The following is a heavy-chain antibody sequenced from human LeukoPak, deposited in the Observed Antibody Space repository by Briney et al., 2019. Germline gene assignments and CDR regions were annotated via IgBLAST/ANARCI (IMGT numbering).Heavy chain of an antibody. V-gene: IGHV3-11*01. CDR3: ARVPRAIRGVVDY. D-gene: IGHD3-10*01. Sequence: GGSLRLSCVASGFTFSDYYMSWIGQAPAKGLEWVSYISSSGSTIYYADSVKGRFTISRDNAKNSLYLQMNSLRAEYTAVYYCARVPRAIRGVVDYWGQGTLVTVSS. CDR1: GFTFSDYY. CDR2: ISSSGSTI. J-gene: IGHJ4*02.